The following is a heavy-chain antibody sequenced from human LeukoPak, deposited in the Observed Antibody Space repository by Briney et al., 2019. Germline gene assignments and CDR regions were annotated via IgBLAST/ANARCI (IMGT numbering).Heavy chain of an antibody. V-gene: IGHV3-30*18. CDR2: ISDDGSNT. Sequence: GGSLRLWCTASGFTLSSFGMHWVRQAPGMGMESVAVISDDGSNTYYADSVKGRFTISRDNSKNTLYLQLNSLRTEDTAVYYCAKDADTATIIYWYFDLWGRGTLVTVSS. CDR1: GFTLSSFG. CDR3: AKDADTATIIYWYFDL. D-gene: IGHD5-18*01. J-gene: IGHJ2*01.